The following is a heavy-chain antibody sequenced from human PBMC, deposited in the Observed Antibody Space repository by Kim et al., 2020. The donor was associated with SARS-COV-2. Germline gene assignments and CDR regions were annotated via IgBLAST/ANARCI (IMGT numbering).Heavy chain of an antibody. Sequence: GGSLRLSCTTSGFTFNGYAMIWVRQAPGKGLEWVSSIDGSDGTTYYADSVKGRFIISRDNSKNTLYLQMNSLRADDTAVYYCMKGGWGWSWAHWCPGTRV. CDR2: IDGSDGTT. D-gene: IGHD3-10*01. CDR1: GFTFNGYA. V-gene: IGHV3-23*01. J-gene: IGHJ1*01. CDR3: MKGGWGWSWAH.